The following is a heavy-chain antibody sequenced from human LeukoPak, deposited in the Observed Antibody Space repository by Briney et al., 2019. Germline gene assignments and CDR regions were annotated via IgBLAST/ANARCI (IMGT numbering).Heavy chain of an antibody. CDR2: IYYSGST. J-gene: IGHJ5*02. CDR1: GGSISSYY. CDR3: ARFYHYDSSGYPNP. D-gene: IGHD3-22*01. Sequence: SETLSLTCTVSGGSISSYYWSWIRQPPGKGLEWIGYIYYSGSTNYNPSLKSRVTISVDTSKNQFSLKLSSVTAADTAVYYCARFYHYDSSGYPNPWGQGTLVTVSS. V-gene: IGHV4-59*12.